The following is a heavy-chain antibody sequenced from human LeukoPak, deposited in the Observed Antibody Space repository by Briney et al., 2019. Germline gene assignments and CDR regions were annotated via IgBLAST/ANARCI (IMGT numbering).Heavy chain of an antibody. Sequence: SVKVSCKASGGTFSSYAISWVRQAPGQGLEWMGGIIPIFGTANYAQKFQGRVTITADESTSTAYMELSSLRSDDTAVYYCTRESGSYHGNDYWGQGTLVTVSS. D-gene: IGHD1-26*01. CDR2: IIPIFGTA. V-gene: IGHV1-69*13. J-gene: IGHJ4*02. CDR3: TRESGSYHGNDY. CDR1: GGTFSSYA.